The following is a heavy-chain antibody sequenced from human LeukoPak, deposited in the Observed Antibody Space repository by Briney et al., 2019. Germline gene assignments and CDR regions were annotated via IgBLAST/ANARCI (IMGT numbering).Heavy chain of an antibody. J-gene: IGHJ2*01. CDR2: IYYSGST. CDR1: GDSISSYY. V-gene: IGHV4-59*12. Sequence: PSETLSLTCTVSGDSISSYYWSWIRQPPGKGLEWIGYIYYSGSTNYNPSLKSRVTISVDTSKNQFSLKLSSVTAADTAVYYCARGRIAAAARIAAAAKTTIKYFDLWGRGTLVTVSS. CDR3: ARGRIAAAARIAAAAKTTIKYFDL. D-gene: IGHD6-13*01.